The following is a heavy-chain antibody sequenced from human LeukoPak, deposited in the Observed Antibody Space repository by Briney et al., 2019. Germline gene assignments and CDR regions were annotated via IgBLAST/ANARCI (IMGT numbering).Heavy chain of an antibody. D-gene: IGHD6-13*01. CDR2: INHSGST. CDR1: GGPFSGYY. J-gene: IGHJ4*02. Sequence: SETLSLTCAVYGGPFSGYYWSWIRQPPGKGLEWIGEINHSGSTNYNPSLKSRVTISVDTSKNQFSLKLRSVTAADTAVYYCARAAPPAAEIDYWGQGTLVTVSS. CDR3: ARAAPPAAEIDY. V-gene: IGHV4-34*01.